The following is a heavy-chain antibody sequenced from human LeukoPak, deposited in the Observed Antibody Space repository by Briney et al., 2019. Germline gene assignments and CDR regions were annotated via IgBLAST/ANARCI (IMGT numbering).Heavy chain of an antibody. CDR1: GFTVSSNY. CDR3: GREILEPGKTLTY. CDR2: IYSGGST. Sequence: GGSLRLSCAASGFTVSSNYMSWVRQAPGKGLEWVSVIYSGGSTYYADSVKGRFIISRDNAKNTLYLQMNSLRVEDTAVYYCGREILEPGKTLTYWGQGSLITVSS. V-gene: IGHV3-66*01. D-gene: IGHD1-14*01. J-gene: IGHJ4*02.